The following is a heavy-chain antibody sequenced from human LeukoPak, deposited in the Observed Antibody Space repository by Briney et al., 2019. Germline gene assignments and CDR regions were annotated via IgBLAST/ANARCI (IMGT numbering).Heavy chain of an antibody. J-gene: IGHJ1*01. CDR1: GFTFSDYY. D-gene: IGHD2-2*01. Sequence: LRLSCAASGFTFSDYYMSWIGQHPGKGLEWIGYIYYSGSTYYNPSLKSRVTISVDTSKNQFSLKLSSVTAADTAVYYCARGGLDCSSTSCYAEYFQHWGQGTLVTVSS. CDR2: IYYSGST. CDR3: ARGGLDCSSTSCYAEYFQH. V-gene: IGHV4-31*02.